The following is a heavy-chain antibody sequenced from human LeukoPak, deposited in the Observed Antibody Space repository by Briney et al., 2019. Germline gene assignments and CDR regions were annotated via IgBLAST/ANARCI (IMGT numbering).Heavy chain of an antibody. V-gene: IGHV1-69*13. Sequence: SVKVSCKASGGTFSSYAISWVRQAPGQGLEWMGGIIPMFGTANYAQKFRGRVTITAVESMSTAYMELTSLRYEDTAVYYCARGWLAETTVVTPYNYWGQGTLVTVSS. CDR3: ARGWLAETTVVTPYNY. J-gene: IGHJ4*02. CDR2: IIPMFGTA. D-gene: IGHD4-23*01. CDR1: GGTFSSYA.